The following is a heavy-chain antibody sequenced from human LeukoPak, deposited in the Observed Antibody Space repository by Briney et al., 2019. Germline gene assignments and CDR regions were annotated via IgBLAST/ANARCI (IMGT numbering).Heavy chain of an antibody. CDR1: GFTFSSYA. Sequence: GGSLRLSCAASGFTFSSYAMHWVRQAPGKGLEWVAVISYDGSNKYYADSVKGRFTISRDNSKNTLYLQMNSLRAEDTAVYYCARVLLPLYGMDVWGQGTTVTVSS. V-gene: IGHV3-30-3*01. J-gene: IGHJ6*02. CDR2: ISYDGSNK. CDR3: ARVLLPLYGMDV. D-gene: IGHD3-22*01.